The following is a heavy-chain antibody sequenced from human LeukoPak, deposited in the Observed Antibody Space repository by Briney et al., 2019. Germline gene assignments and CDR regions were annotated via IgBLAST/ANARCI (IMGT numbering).Heavy chain of an antibody. CDR1: GFTFSSYA. CDR2: IPYDGSNK. CDR3: VRGAYSSSWLNFDY. D-gene: IGHD6-13*01. V-gene: IGHV3-30*04. J-gene: IGHJ4*02. Sequence: PGGSLRLSCAASGFTFSSYAMHWVRQAPGKGLEWVALIPYDGSNKYYADSVKGRFTVSRDNSKNTLYLQMNRLRAEDTAVYYCVRGAYSSSWLNFDYWGQGTLVTVSS.